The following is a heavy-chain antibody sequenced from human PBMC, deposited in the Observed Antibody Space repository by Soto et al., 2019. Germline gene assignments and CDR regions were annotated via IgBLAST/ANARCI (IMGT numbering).Heavy chain of an antibody. D-gene: IGHD3-3*01. Sequence: DSVKVSCKASGYTFTSYYMHWVRQAPGQGLEWMGIINPSGGSTSYAQKFQGRVTMTRDTSTSTVYMELSSLRSEDTAVYYCDREEGTKNGLSGSDSLYGMDVWCQGITVNVS. CDR3: DREEGTKNGLSGSDSLYGMDV. CDR2: INPSGGST. V-gene: IGHV1-46*01. J-gene: IGHJ6*02. CDR1: GYTFTSYY.